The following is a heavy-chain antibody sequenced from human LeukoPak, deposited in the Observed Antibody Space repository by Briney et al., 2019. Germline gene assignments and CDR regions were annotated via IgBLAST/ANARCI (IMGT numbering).Heavy chain of an antibody. D-gene: IGHD4-17*01. Sequence: SETLSLTCTVSGGSISSSSYYWGWIRQPPGKGLEWIGSIYYSGSTYYNPSLKSRVTISVDTSKNQFSLKLSSVTAADTAVYYCARRESYGRNYYYYYYYMDVWGKGTTVTVSS. J-gene: IGHJ6*03. CDR1: GGSISSSSYY. CDR2: IYYSGST. V-gene: IGHV4-39*01. CDR3: ARRESYGRNYYYYYYYMDV.